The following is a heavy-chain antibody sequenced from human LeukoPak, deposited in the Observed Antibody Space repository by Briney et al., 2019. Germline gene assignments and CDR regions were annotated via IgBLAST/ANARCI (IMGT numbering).Heavy chain of an antibody. J-gene: IGHJ4*02. CDR1: GFTYSSYS. CDR3: ARAAVPYYYDSSGYLDY. D-gene: IGHD3-22*01. CDR2: ISSSSSYI. Sequence: PGGSLRLSCAASGFTYSSYSMNWVRQAPGKGLEWGSSISSSSSYIYYADSVKGRFTISRDNAKNSLYLQMNSLRAEDTAVYYCARAAVPYYYDSSGYLDYWGQGTLVTVSS. V-gene: IGHV3-21*01.